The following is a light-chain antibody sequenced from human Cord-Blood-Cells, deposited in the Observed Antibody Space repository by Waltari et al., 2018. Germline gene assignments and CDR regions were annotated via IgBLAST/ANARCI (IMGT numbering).Light chain of an antibody. J-gene: IGKJ4*01. CDR1: QDISNY. CDR3: QQYDNPPRT. CDR2: DAS. V-gene: IGKV1-33*01. Sequence: DIQLPQSPSSLSPSVAERVPITSQASQDISNYLHWYQQKPGKAPKLLLYDASNLETGVPSRFSGSGSGTDFTFTISSLQPEDIATYYCQQYDNPPRTFGGGTKVEIK.